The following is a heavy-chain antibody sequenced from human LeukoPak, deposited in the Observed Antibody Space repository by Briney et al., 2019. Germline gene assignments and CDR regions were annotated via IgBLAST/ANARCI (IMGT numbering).Heavy chain of an antibody. D-gene: IGHD2-2*01. J-gene: IGHJ6*03. CDR3: ARTTEGYCSSTRCYGFDYYYYMDV. CDR1: GYSISSGYY. Sequence: PSETLSLTCTVSGYSISSGYYWGWIRQPPGKGLEWIGSIYHSGRTFNNPSLKSRVTISVDTSKNQFSLKLTSVTAADTAVYYCARTTEGYCSSTRCYGFDYYYYMDVWGKGTTVTISS. CDR2: IYHSGRT. V-gene: IGHV4-38-2*02.